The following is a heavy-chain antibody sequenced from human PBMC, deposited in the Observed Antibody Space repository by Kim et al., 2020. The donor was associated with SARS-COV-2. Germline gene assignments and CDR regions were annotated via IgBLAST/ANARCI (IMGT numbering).Heavy chain of an antibody. V-gene: IGHV4-34*01. J-gene: IGHJ2*01. Sequence: SETLSLTCVVHGGSFSGYYWSWVRQSPGKGLECIGEINASGNVAYNPSLKGRVTISIDTSKTQFSLRLSSVTAADTAVYYCARVWDIWGRGTLVTVSS. CDR1: GGSFSGYY. CDR3: ARVWDI. CDR2: INASGNV. D-gene: IGHD3-10*01.